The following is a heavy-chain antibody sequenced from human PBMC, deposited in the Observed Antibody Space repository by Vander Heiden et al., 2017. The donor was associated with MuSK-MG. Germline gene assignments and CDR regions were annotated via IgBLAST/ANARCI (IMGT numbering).Heavy chain of an antibody. V-gene: IGHV3-30*02. Sequence: QVQLVESGGGVVQPGGSLRLSCAASGFTFSSYGMHWVRQAPGKGLEWVAFIRYDGSNKYYADSVKGRFTISRDNSKNALYLQMNSLRAEDTAVYYCAKDRGYCSSTSCSYYMDVWGKGTTVTVSS. CDR2: IRYDGSNK. J-gene: IGHJ6*03. CDR1: GFTFSSYG. D-gene: IGHD2-2*01. CDR3: AKDRGYCSSTSCSYYMDV.